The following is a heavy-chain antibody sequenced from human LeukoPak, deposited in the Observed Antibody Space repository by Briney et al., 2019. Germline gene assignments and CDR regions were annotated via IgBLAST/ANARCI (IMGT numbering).Heavy chain of an antibody. D-gene: IGHD2/OR15-2a*01. V-gene: IGHV3-30*04. CDR2: ISNDGNSK. CDR3: AREGLEYCSTTTCFLFDY. J-gene: IGHJ4*02. Sequence: GGSLRLSCAASGFPFNIYAINWVRQAPGQGLEWVALISNDGNSKYYADSVKGRFTISRDCSKSTVFLQMNSLRVEDTAVYYCAREGLEYCSTTTCFLFDYWGQGALVTVSS. CDR1: GFPFNIYA.